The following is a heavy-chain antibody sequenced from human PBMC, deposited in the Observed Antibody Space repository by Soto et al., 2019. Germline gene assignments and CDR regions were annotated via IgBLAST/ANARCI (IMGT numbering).Heavy chain of an antibody. CDR2: ISYDGSSK. CDR1: GFTFSSYG. D-gene: IGHD5-18*01. V-gene: IGHV3-30*18. CDR3: AKTRGYSYNYGMDV. Sequence: GGSLRLSCAASGFTFSSYGMHWVRQAPGKGMEWVAVISYDGSSKDYADSVKGRFTISRDNSKNTVYLQMNSLRAGDTAVYYCAKTRGYSYNYGMDVWGQGTTVTVSS. J-gene: IGHJ6*02.